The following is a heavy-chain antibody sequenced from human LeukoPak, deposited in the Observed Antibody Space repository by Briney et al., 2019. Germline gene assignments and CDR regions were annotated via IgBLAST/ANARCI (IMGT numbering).Heavy chain of an antibody. D-gene: IGHD6-13*01. CDR3: ARAMKAAAAEAFDY. Sequence: GGSLRLSCAASGFTFSSYAMHWVRQAPGKGLEWVAVISYDGSNKYYADSVKGRFTISRDNSKNTLYLQMNSLRAEDTAVYYCARAMKAAAAEAFDYWGQGTLVTVSS. V-gene: IGHV3-30-3*01. CDR2: ISYDGSNK. J-gene: IGHJ4*02. CDR1: GFTFSSYA.